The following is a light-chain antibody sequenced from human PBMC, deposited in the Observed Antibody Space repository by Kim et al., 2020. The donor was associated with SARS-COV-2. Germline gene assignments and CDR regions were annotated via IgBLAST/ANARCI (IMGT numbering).Light chain of an antibody. CDR2: GAS. CDR1: QSVSSS. J-gene: IGKJ4*01. Sequence: EIVLTQSPGTLSLSPGERATLSCRASQSVSSSLAWYQQKPGQTPRLLIYGASSRATGIPDRFSGSGSGTDFTLTISRLEPEDFAVYYCQQYGRSPLTFGGGTKVDIK. CDR3: QQYGRSPLT. V-gene: IGKV3-20*01.